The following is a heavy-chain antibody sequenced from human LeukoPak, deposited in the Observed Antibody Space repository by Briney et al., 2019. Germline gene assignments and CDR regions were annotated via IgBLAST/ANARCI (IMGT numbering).Heavy chain of an antibody. V-gene: IGHV4-59*08. Sequence: SETLSLTCTVSGGTISSYYWNWIRQPPGKGLEWIGYIHYSGSTKYNPSLKSRVTISVDTTKNQFSLKLSSVSAADTAVYYCTKATQGLAFDYWGRGTLVTVSS. CDR2: IHYSGST. CDR1: GGTISSYY. J-gene: IGHJ4*02. CDR3: TKATQGLAFDY.